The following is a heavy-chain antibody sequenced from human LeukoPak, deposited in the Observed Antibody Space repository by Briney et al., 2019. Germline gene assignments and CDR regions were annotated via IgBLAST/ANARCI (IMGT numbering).Heavy chain of an antibody. CDR3: ARPDITGTTYDSDDAFDI. J-gene: IGHJ3*02. V-gene: IGHV1-69*05. Sequence: SVKVSCKASGGTFSSYAISWVRQAPGQGLEWMGRIIPIFGTANYAQKFQGRVAITTDESTSTAYMELSSLRSEDTALYYCARPDITGTTYDSDDAFDIWGQGTMVTVSS. CDR2: IIPIFGTA. CDR1: GGTFSSYA. D-gene: IGHD1-7*01.